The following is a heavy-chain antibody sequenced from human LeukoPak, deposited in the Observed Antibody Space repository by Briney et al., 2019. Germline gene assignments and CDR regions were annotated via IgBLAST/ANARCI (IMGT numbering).Heavy chain of an antibody. J-gene: IGHJ6*02. Sequence: PGGSLRLSCVASGFTFSGYSMNWVRQAPGKGLEWVSYISGSSSPTFYADSVKGRFTISRDNAKNSLYLQMNSLRAEDTAMYYCARGHWISQSGDVWGQGTTVTVSS. V-gene: IGHV3-48*04. D-gene: IGHD2-2*03. CDR3: ARGHWISQSGDV. CDR1: GFTFSGYS. CDR2: ISGSSSPT.